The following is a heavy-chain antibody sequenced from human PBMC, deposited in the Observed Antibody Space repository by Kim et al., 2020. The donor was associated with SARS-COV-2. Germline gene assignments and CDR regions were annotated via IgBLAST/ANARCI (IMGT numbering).Heavy chain of an antibody. CDR1: GGSISSSSYY. D-gene: IGHD1-20*01. Sequence: SETLSLTCTVSGGSISSSSYYWGWIRQPPGKGLEWIGSIYYSGSTYYNPSLKSRVTISVDTSKNQFSLKLSSVTAADTAVYYCARQVITSMYYYYYGMDVWGQGTTVTVSS. J-gene: IGHJ6*02. CDR3: ARQVITSMYYYYYGMDV. V-gene: IGHV4-39*01. CDR2: IYYSGST.